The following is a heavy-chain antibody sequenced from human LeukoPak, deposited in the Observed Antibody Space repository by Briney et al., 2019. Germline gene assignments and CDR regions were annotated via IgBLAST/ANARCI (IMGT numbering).Heavy chain of an antibody. V-gene: IGHV3-30*18. CDR2: ISFDGSNK. D-gene: IGHD3-10*01. CDR1: GFTFSSYA. J-gene: IGHJ2*01. CDR3: AKDLGSRPRYWYFDL. Sequence: GGSLRLSCVASGFTFSSYAMSWDRQAPGKGLEWVAVISFDGSNKNFADSVKGRFTVSRDNSKNTLYLQMNSLRAEDSAVYYCAKDLGSRPRYWYFDLWGRGTLVTVSS.